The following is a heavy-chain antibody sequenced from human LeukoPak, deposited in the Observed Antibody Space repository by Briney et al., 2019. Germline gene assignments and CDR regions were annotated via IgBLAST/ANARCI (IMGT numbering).Heavy chain of an antibody. V-gene: IGHV1-2*02. Sequence: GSSVKVSCKSSGYTFTLYYMHWVGPAPAQGLEGVGLINPNRGGTNKAQKFQGRVTMTRDTSINTAYMELSRLRSDDTAVYYCARGDGSTKTPVRHDSFDIWGKGTMVTVSS. CDR3: ARGDGSTKTPVRHDSFDI. J-gene: IGHJ3*02. D-gene: IGHD6-13*01. CDR2: INPNRGGT. CDR1: GYTFTLYY.